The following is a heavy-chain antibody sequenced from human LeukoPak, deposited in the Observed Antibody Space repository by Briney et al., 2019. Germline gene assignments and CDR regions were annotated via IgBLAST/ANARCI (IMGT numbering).Heavy chain of an antibody. J-gene: IGHJ4*02. CDR1: GFTFSSYA. Sequence: PGGPLRLSCAASGFTFSSYAMHWVRQAPGKGLEWVAVISYDGSNKYYADSVKGRFTISRGNSKNTLYLQMNSLKAEDKAVYYWSSHGLYCSGGSCYSFVLDYWGQGTLVTVSS. CDR3: SSHGLYCSGGSCYSFVLDY. CDR2: ISYDGSNK. V-gene: IGHV3-30*04. D-gene: IGHD2-15*01.